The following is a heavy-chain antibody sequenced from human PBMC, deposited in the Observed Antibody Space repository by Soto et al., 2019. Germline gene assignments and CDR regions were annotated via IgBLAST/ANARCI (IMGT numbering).Heavy chain of an antibody. CDR2: IWYDGSNK. J-gene: IGHJ6*02. D-gene: IGHD2-15*01. CDR1: GFTFSSYG. Sequence: QVPLVDSGGGVVQPGRSLRLSCAASGFTFSSYGMHWVRQAPGKGLEWVAVIWYDGSNKYYADSVKGRFTISRDNSKNTLDLQMKSLRAEDAAVYYCGRDLSCSGGSCYSYYYYDGMDVWGQGTTVTVSS. V-gene: IGHV3-33*01. CDR3: GRDLSCSGGSCYSYYYYDGMDV.